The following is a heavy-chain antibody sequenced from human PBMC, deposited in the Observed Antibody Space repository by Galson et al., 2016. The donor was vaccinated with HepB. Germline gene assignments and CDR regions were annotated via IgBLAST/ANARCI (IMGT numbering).Heavy chain of an antibody. V-gene: IGHV6-1*01. J-gene: IGHJ5*02. CDR3: ARGVLGPAGNWFAP. CDR2: TYYRSTWSN. D-gene: IGHD2/OR15-2a*01. Sequence: CAISGDSVSNNTAAWNWIRQTPSRGLEWLGRTYYRSTWSNDYAVSVKSRITINRDTSKNQFSLQLTSVTPEDTAVYYCARGVLGPAGNWFAPWGQGTPVTVSS. CDR1: GDSVSNNTAA.